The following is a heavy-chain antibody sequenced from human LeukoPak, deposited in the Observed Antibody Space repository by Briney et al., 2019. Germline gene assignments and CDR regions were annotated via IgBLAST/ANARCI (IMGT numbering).Heavy chain of an antibody. Sequence: GGSPRLSCAASGFTFSSPWMHWVRQAPGKGLVWVSRINSDGSTRSYADSVKGRFTISRDNAKNMMYLLMNSLRGEDTAVYYCARDRGSTEFDYWGQGTLVTVSS. CDR1: GFTFSSPW. J-gene: IGHJ4*02. D-gene: IGHD1-26*01. V-gene: IGHV3-74*01. CDR2: INSDGSTR. CDR3: ARDRGSTEFDY.